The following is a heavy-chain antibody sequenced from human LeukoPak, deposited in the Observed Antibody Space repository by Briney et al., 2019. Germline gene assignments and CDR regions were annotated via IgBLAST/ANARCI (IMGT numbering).Heavy chain of an antibody. V-gene: IGHV4-39*01. CDR1: GGSISSRPYY. J-gene: IGHJ6*03. D-gene: IGHD3-22*01. CDR2: FDYSGST. CDR3: ARHPPITMIVVVIPYYMDV. Sequence: SETLSLTCTVSGGSISSRPYYWGWIRQPPGKGLEWLGSFDYSGSTYYKPSLKSRVTISVDTSKNQFSLKLSSVTAADTAVYYCARHPPITMIVVVIPYYMDVWGKGTTVTISS.